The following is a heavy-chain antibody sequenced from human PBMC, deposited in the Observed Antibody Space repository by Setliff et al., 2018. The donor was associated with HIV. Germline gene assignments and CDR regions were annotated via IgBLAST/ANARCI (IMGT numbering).Heavy chain of an antibody. D-gene: IGHD2-2*02. J-gene: IGHJ6*03. CDR3: ARLGAYCSSTSCYSYYYYYYYMDV. V-gene: IGHV5-51*01. CDR1: GYSFTSYW. Sequence: GESLKISCKGSGYSFTSYWIDWVRQMPGKGLEWMGIIYPGDSDTRYSPSFQGQVTISADKSISTAYLQWSSLKASDTAMYYCARLGAYCSSTSCYSYYYYYYYMDVWGKGTTVTVSS. CDR2: IYPGDSDT.